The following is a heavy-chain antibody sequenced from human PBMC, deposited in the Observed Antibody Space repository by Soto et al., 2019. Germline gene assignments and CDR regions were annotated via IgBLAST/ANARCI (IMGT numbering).Heavy chain of an antibody. CDR2: FAGDFINT. CDR3: AKDAQFDY. V-gene: IGHV3-23*01. CDR1: GFTVNNHA. J-gene: IGHJ4*02. Sequence: PGGSLRLSCAASGFTVNNHAMHWVRQAPGEGLEWVSGFAGDFINTRYADSVRGRFTISRDTSKNTLSLQMDSLRVEDTAIYYCAKDAQFDYWGQGTLVTVSS.